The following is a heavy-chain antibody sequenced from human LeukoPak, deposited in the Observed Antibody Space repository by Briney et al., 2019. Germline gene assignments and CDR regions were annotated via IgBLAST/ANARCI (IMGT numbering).Heavy chain of an antibody. Sequence: SETLSLTCAVSGGSIILYYWSWIRQPAGKGLEWIGRIYTSGSTNYNPSLKSRVTMSVDTSKNQFSLKLSSVTAADTAVYYCARLDSGYSQDYYYYYGMDVWGQGTTVTVSS. D-gene: IGHD5-18*01. CDR1: GGSIILYY. V-gene: IGHV4-4*07. CDR2: IYTSGST. CDR3: ARLDSGYSQDYYYYYGMDV. J-gene: IGHJ6*02.